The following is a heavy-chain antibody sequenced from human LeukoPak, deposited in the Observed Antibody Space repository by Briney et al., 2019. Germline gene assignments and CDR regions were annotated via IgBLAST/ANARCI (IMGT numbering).Heavy chain of an antibody. Sequence: PSETLSLTCSVSGGSVSSGISYWSWIRQPPGKGLEWIGYIYYSGSTYYNPSLKSRVTISVDTSKNQFSLNLNSVTAADTAVYYCARALSGTYGLFQHWGQGTLVTVSS. CDR1: GGSVSSGISY. J-gene: IGHJ1*01. CDR2: IYYSGST. CDR3: ARALSGTYGLFQH. V-gene: IGHV4-61*01. D-gene: IGHD1-26*01.